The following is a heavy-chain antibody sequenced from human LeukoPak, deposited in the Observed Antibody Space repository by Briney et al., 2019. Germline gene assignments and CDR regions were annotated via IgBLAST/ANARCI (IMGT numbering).Heavy chain of an antibody. CDR3: AREVYDILTGYPTHFDY. CDR2: IYYSGST. Sequence: SETLSLTCTVSGGSISSYYWSWIRQPPGKGLEWIGYIYYSGSTNYNPSLKSRVTIPVDTSKNQFSLKLSSVTAADTAVYYCAREVYDILTGYPTHFDYWGQGTLVTVSS. V-gene: IGHV4-59*01. D-gene: IGHD3-9*01. J-gene: IGHJ4*02. CDR1: GGSISSYY.